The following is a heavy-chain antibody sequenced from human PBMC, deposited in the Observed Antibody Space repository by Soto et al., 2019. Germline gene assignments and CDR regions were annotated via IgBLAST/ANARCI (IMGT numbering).Heavy chain of an antibody. CDR3: TRGFGIDS. Sequence: EVQLVESGGGLVQPGGSLRLSCAASEFSLTNPWMSWGRQAPGKGLEWVANINGDGSEKYYADSVKGRVTISRDNAKKSLYLQMNSLRAEDTAVYYCTRGFGIDSWGQGTLVIVSS. CDR2: INGDGSEK. D-gene: IGHD3-16*01. V-gene: IGHV3-7*04. CDR1: EFSLTNPW. J-gene: IGHJ4*02.